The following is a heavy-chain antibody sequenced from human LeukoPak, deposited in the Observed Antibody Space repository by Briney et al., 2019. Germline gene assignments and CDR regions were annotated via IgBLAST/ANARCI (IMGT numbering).Heavy chain of an antibody. CDR2: INRSGST. CDR1: GGSFSGYY. V-gene: IGHV4-34*01. CDR3: ARWGYGSGESRGFDP. D-gene: IGHD3-10*01. J-gene: IGHJ5*02. Sequence: SETLSLTCAVYGGSFSGYYWSWIRQPPGKGLEWIGEINRSGSTNYNPSLKSRVTMSIDTSKNQFSLKLSSVTAADTAVYYCARWGYGSGESRGFDPGAREPWSPSPQ.